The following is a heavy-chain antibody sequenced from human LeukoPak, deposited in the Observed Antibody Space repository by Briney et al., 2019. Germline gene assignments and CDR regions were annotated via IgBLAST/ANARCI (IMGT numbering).Heavy chain of an antibody. J-gene: IGHJ4*02. Sequence: ESGPTLVQPTQTLTLNCTFSGFSLSTGGVGVGWIRQPPGKALEWLALIYWDDDKRYSPSLKSRLTITKDTSKNQVVLTMTNMDPVDTATYYCAHGRFGELFDYWGQGTLVTVSS. CDR1: GFSLSTGGVG. CDR2: IYWDDDK. V-gene: IGHV2-5*02. D-gene: IGHD3-10*01. CDR3: AHGRFGELFDY.